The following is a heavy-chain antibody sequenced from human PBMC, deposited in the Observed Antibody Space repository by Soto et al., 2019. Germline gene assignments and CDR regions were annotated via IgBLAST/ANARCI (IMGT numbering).Heavy chain of an antibody. CDR1: GGTFSSHG. V-gene: IGHV1-69*12. J-gene: IGHJ6*02. CDR2: IVPIFGTA. CDR3: ARGRYSGYDMPDTYYYYNYGMDV. D-gene: IGHD5-12*01. Sequence: QVQLVQSGAEVKKPGSSVKVSCKASGGTFSSHGISWVRQAPGQGLEWMGGIVPIFGTADDAQRCRGRVTIPADESTSTAYMELSSLRSEDTAVYYCARGRYSGYDMPDTYYYYNYGMDVWGQGTTVTVSS.